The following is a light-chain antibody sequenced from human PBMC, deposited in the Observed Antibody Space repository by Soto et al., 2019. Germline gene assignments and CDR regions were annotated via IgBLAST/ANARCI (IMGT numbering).Light chain of an antibody. CDR3: QQRSSWPQLT. V-gene: IGKV3-11*01. Sequence: IVLPQSPATLSLSPWERATLSCRASQSVSSYLAWYQQKAGQAPRLLIYDASNRATGILARFSGGGSGTDFTLTISSLEPEDFAVYYGQQRSSWPQLTFGGGTKVDIK. CDR1: QSVSSY. J-gene: IGKJ4*01. CDR2: DAS.